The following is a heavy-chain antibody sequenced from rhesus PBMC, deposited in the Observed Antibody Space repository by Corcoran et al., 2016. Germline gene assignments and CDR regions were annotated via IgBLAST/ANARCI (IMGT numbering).Heavy chain of an antibody. D-gene: IGHD6-25*01. J-gene: IGHJ4*01. Sequence: QVTLQQWGEGLVKPSETLSLTCAVYGGSIRVYYYWSWFRHPPGNGLEWIGNIDGNSASTNNNPPLKNRVTISKDTSKNQFSLKLCSVTAADTAVYFCSRAAIAAAGTTIFDYWGQGVLVTVSS. V-gene: IGHV4-73*01. CDR1: GGSIRVYYY. CDR2: IDGNSAST. CDR3: SRAAIAAAGTTIFDY.